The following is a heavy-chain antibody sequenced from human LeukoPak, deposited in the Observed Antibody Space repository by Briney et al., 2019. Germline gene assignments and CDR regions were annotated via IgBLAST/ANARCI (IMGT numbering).Heavy chain of an antibody. CDR1: GYTFTSYY. Sequence: ASVKVSCKASGYTFTSYYMHWVRQAPGQGLEWMGIINPSGGSTSYAQKFQGRVTMTRDTSTSTVYMELSSLRSEDTAVYYCARVPIDYVWGSYRYDLDYWGQGTLVTVSS. J-gene: IGHJ4*02. V-gene: IGHV1-46*01. CDR2: INPSGGST. D-gene: IGHD3-16*02. CDR3: ARVPIDYVWGSYRYDLDY.